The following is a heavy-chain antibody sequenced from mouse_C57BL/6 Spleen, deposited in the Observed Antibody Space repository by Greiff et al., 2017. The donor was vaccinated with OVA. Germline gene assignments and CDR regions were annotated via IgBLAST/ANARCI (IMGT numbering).Heavy chain of an antibody. CDR1: GYTFPSYW. D-gene: IGHD3-3*01. V-gene: IGHV1-52*01. CDR3: ARGGLDLDY. CDR2: IDPSDSET. J-gene: IGHJ2*01. Sequence: QVQLQQPGAELVRPGSSVKLSCKASGYTFPSYWMHWVKQRPIQGLEWIGNIDPSDSETHYNQKFKDKATLTVDKSSSTAYMQLSSLTSENSAVYYSARGGLDLDYWGQGTTLTVSS.